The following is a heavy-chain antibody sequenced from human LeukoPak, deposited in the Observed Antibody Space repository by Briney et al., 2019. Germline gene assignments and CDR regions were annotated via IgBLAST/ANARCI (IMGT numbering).Heavy chain of an antibody. Sequence: GGSLRLSCVASGFTFTSYGMAWVRQAPGKRLEWVSGISGSGDATYYADSVKGRFTISRDNSKNTLYLQMNSLRAEDTAVYYCAKDDDSSGYGYWGQGTLVTVSS. V-gene: IGHV3-23*01. CDR2: ISGSGDAT. CDR1: GFTFTSYG. CDR3: AKDDDSSGYGY. D-gene: IGHD3-22*01. J-gene: IGHJ4*02.